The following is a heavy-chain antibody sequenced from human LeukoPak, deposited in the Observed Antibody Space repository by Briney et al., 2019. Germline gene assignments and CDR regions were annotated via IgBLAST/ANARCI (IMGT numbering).Heavy chain of an antibody. CDR3: YGIRLGDGFQI. CDR1: GFTVSNNY. D-gene: IGHD3-16*01. J-gene: IGHJ3*02. V-gene: IGHV3-53*01. Sequence: GGSLRLSCADSGFTVSNNYMGWVRQAPGKGVEGVSVIYSYGFTSYADSVQGRFTISRDNSKNTLYLQMNSLRAEDTGVYYCYGIRLGDGFQIWGQRTMVIVSS. CDR2: IYSYGFT.